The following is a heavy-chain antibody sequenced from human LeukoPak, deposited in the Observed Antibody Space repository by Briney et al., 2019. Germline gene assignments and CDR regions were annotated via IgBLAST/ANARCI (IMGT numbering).Heavy chain of an antibody. J-gene: IGHJ4*02. Sequence: PGGSLRLSCAASGFTFSSYGMSWVRQAPGKGLEWVSAISGSGGSTYYADSVKGRFTISRDNSKNTLYLQMNSLRAEDTAVYYCAKDDNGSGSYGGTDYWGQGTLVTVSS. D-gene: IGHD3-10*01. CDR1: GFTFSSYG. CDR3: AKDDNGSGSYGGTDY. CDR2: ISGSGGST. V-gene: IGHV3-23*01.